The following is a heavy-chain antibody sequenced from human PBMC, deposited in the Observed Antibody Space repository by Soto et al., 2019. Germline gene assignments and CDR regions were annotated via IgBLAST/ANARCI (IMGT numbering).Heavy chain of an antibody. CDR3: VRLQTGTTRDY. Sequence: QLQLQESGPGLVKPSEILSVTCTVSGGSISSSIYYWVWIRQPPGKGLEWIGSFDHCGSTYYNPSLKSRLTLSADTSKNQFSLKLSSVTAADTAVYYCVRLQTGTTRDYWGQGTLVTVSS. V-gene: IGHV4-39*01. CDR2: FDHCGST. D-gene: IGHD1-1*01. J-gene: IGHJ4*02. CDR1: GGSISSSIYY.